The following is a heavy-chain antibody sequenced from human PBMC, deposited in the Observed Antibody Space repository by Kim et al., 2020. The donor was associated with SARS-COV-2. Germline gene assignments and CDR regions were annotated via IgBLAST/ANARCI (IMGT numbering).Heavy chain of an antibody. CDR3: ATCGGDCYWYYFDY. J-gene: IGHJ4*02. D-gene: IGHD2-21*02. CDR1: GFTVSSNY. Sequence: GGSLRLSCAASGFTVSSNYMSWVRQAPGKGREWVSVIYSGGSTYYADSVKGRFTISRDNSKNTLYLQMNSLRAEDTAVYYCATCGGDCYWYYFDYWGQGTLVTVSS. CDR2: IYSGGST. V-gene: IGHV3-53*01.